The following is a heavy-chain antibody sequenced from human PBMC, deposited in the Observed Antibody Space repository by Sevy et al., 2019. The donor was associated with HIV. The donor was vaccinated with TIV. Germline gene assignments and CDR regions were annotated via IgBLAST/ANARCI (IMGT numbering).Heavy chain of an antibody. D-gene: IGHD4-17*01. CDR2: ISNSGSAK. V-gene: IGHV3-48*03. CDR1: GFPFGSYE. Sequence: GGSLRLSCTASGFPFGSYEMNWVRQAPGKGLEWVSYISNSGSAKDYSDSVRGRFTISRDNAKNSLYLQMNSLRAEDTAVYYRARDLPPSATTVAHFDYWGRGTLVTVSS. CDR3: ARDLPPSATTVAHFDY. J-gene: IGHJ4*02.